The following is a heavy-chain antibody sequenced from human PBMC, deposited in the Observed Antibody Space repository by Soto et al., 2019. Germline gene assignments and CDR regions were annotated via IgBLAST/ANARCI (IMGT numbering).Heavy chain of an antibody. CDR1: GVSISSYY. D-gene: IGHD2-21*02. Sequence: PSETLSLTCTVSGVSISSYYWSWIRQPPGKGLEWIGYIYYSGSTNYNPSLKSRVTISVDKSKNQFSLKLSSVTAADTAVYYCARATVVTNFDYWGQGTLVTVS. V-gene: IGHV4-59*01. J-gene: IGHJ4*02. CDR3: ARATVVTNFDY. CDR2: IYYSGST.